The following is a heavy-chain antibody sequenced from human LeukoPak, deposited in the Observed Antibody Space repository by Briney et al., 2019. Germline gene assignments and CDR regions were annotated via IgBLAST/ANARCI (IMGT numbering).Heavy chain of an antibody. D-gene: IGHD3-22*01. CDR2: ISSSSSYI. CDR3: ARVDSGYYYGMDV. J-gene: IGHJ6*02. Sequence: PGGSLRLSCAASGFTFSSYNMNWVRQAPGKGLEWVSSISSSSSYIYYADSVKGRFTISRDNAKNSLYLQMSSLRAEDTAVYYCARVDSGYYYGMDVWGQGTTVTVSS. CDR1: GFTFSSYN. V-gene: IGHV3-21*01.